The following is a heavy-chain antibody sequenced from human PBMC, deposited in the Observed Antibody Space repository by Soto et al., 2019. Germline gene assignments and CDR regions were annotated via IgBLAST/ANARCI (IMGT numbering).Heavy chain of an antibody. D-gene: IGHD3-16*01. CDR2: INHSGST. CDR1: AGSFSGYY. V-gene: IGHV4-34*01. CDR3: ARVDRGSATSVVDAFDI. J-gene: IGHJ3*02. Sequence: SETLSLTCAVYAGSFSGYYWSWIRQPPGKGLEWIGEINHSGSTHFNPSLKSRVTISVDTSKTQFSLKMSAVSAADTALYYCARVDRGSATSVVDAFDIWGPGTMVTVSS.